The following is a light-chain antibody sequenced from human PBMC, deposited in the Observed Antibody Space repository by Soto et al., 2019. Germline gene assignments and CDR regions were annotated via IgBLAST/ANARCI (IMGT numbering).Light chain of an antibody. CDR2: SAS. V-gene: IGKV1-39*01. Sequence: DIQMTQSPSSLSASVGDRVTITCRASQSISTYLNWYQQKPGKAPKLLIYSASSLQSGVPSRFSGSGSGTDFTLTISSLQAEDFATYFCQQGYNTPLTFGGGTKVEIK. CDR1: QSISTY. CDR3: QQGYNTPLT. J-gene: IGKJ4*01.